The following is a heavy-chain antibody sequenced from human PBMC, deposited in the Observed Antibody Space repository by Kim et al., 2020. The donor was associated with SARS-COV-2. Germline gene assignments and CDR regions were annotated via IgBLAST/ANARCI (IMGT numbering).Heavy chain of an antibody. CDR3: SIGLGLTDMDV. CDR2: IKGKDSGGTR. V-gene: IGHV3-15*01. D-gene: IGHD1-7*01. CDR1: GLTFNNAW. J-gene: IGHJ6*02. Sequence: GGSLRLSCVASGLTFNNAWMSGVRQAPGKGLEWVGRIKGKDSGGTRDYAAPVKGRFTMSRDDSKNMLYLQMNSLKGEDTAVYYCSIGLGLTDMDVWGQGTTVTVSS.